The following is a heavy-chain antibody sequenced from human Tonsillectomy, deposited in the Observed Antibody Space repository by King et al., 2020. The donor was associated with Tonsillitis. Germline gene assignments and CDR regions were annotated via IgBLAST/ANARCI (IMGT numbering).Heavy chain of an antibody. CDR3: ARDPIYCSGGSCYFGVPDY. V-gene: IGHV3-30*04. D-gene: IGHD2-15*01. CDR2: ILYDGSNK. J-gene: IGHJ4*02. Sequence: VQLVESGGGVVQPGRSLRLSCAASGFTFSSYAIHWVRQAPGKGLEWVAAILYDGSNKYYADSVKGRFTISRDNFKSTLYLLMNSLRAEDTALYYCARDPIYCSGGSCYFGVPDYWGQGTPVTVSS. CDR1: GFTFSSYA.